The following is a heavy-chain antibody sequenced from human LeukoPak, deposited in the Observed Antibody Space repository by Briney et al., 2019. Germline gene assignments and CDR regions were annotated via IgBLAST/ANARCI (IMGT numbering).Heavy chain of an antibody. CDR3: ARAHSGYDLVWFDP. V-gene: IGHV3-21*01. Sequence: GGSLRLSCAASGFTFSSYAMNWVRQAPGKGLEWVSSISSSSSYIYYADSVKGRFTISRDNAKNSLYLQMNSLRAEDTAVYYCARAHSGYDLVWFDPWGQGTLVTVSS. CDR2: ISSSSSYI. CDR1: GFTFSSYA. D-gene: IGHD5-12*01. J-gene: IGHJ5*02.